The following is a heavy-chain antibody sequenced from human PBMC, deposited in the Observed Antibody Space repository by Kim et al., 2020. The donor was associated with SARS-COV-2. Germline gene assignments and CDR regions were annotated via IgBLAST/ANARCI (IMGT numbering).Heavy chain of an antibody. D-gene: IGHD2-15*01. V-gene: IGHV3-21*01. Sequence: GGSLRLSCAASGFTFSSYSMNWVRQAPGKGLEWVSSISSSSSYIYYADSVKGRFTISRDNAKNSLYLQMNSLRAEDTAVYYCARGTYHWNLNVVVGSFDYWGQGTLVTVSS. CDR2: ISSSSSYI. CDR3: ARGTYHWNLNVVVGSFDY. CDR1: GFTFSSYS. J-gene: IGHJ4*02.